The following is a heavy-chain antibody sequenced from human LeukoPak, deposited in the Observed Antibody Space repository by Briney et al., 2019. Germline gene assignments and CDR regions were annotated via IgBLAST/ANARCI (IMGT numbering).Heavy chain of an antibody. V-gene: IGHV1-46*01. CDR2: INPSGGST. CDR3: ARVVLEDYSNLYYYYYYMDV. Sequence: ASVKVSCKASGYTFTSYYMHWVRRAPGQGLEWMGIINPSGGSTSYAQKFQGGVTITTDESTSTAYMELSSLRSEDTAVYYCARVVLEDYSNLYYYYYYMDVWGKGTTVTVSS. J-gene: IGHJ6*03. D-gene: IGHD4-11*01. CDR1: GYTFTSYY.